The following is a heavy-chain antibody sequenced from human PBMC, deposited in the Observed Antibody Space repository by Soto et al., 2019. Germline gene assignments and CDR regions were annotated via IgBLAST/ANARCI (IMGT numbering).Heavy chain of an antibody. D-gene: IGHD3-9*01. CDR1: GFTFKNYD. CDR3: AKDRPFRSYYESAGHYNN. Sequence: EVQLLESGGGLVQPGGSLRLSCVASGFTFKNYDMRWVRQAPGEGLEWVSGISGSGAITYYADSVRGRFTISRDNSKNTLYLQLNSLGAEDTAIYYCAKDRPFRSYYESAGHYNNWGQGTLVTVSS. CDR2: ISGSGAIT. J-gene: IGHJ4*02. V-gene: IGHV3-23*01.